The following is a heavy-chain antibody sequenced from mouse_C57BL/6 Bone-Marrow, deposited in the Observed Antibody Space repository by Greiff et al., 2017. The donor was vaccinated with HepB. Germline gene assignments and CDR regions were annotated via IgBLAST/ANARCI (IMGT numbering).Heavy chain of an antibody. Sequence: EVQRVESGGGLVKPGGSLKLSCAASGFTFSDYGMHWVRQAPEKGLEWVAYISSGSSTIYYADTVKGRFTISRDNAKNTRFLQMTSLRSEDTAMYYCAREYYGSSDWDFDVWGTGTTVTVSS. D-gene: IGHD1-1*01. J-gene: IGHJ1*03. V-gene: IGHV5-17*01. CDR1: GFTFSDYG. CDR2: ISSGSSTI. CDR3: AREYYGSSDWDFDV.